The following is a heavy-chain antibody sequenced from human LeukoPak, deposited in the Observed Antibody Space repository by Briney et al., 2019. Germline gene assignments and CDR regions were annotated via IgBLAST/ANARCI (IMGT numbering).Heavy chain of an antibody. J-gene: IGHJ4*02. V-gene: IGHV3-48*03. CDR3: ARRQSGYPDY. CDR1: GFTFSSYE. Sequence: GGSLRLSCAASGFTFSSYEMNWVRQAPGEGLEWVSYISGSGSTIYYADSVKGRFTISRDNAKNSLYLQMNSLRAEDTAVYYCARRQSGYPDYWGQGTLVTVSS. CDR2: ISGSGSTI. D-gene: IGHD3-3*01.